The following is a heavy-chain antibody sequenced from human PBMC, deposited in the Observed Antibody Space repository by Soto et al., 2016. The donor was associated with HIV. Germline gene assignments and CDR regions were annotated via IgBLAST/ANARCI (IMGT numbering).Heavy chain of an antibody. CDR2: IYSGGST. CDR1: GFTVSSNY. CDR3: ARGTYYYDSSGYSYYFDY. V-gene: IGHV3-53*02. D-gene: IGHD3-22*01. J-gene: IGHJ4*02. Sequence: EVQLVETGGGLIQPGGSLRLSCAASGFTVSSNYMSWVRQAPGKGLEWVSVIYSGGSTYYADSVKGRFTISRDNSKNTLYLQMNSLRAEDTAVYYCARGTYYYDSSGYSYYFDYWGQGTLVTVSS.